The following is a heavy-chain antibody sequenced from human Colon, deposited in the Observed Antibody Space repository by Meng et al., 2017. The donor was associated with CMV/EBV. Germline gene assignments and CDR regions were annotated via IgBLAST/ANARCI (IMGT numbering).Heavy chain of an antibody. J-gene: IGHJ4*02. CDR1: GGSVKSGSDY. CDR2: VYYTGST. D-gene: IGHD2-21*02. Sequence: SGGSVKSGSDYWGWIRQPPGKGLEWIGHVYYTGSTNYNPSLRGRVTMSMDTSKNQFSLMLNSVTAADTAVYYCARGKTMYGVTYYFDSWGLGTLVTVSS. CDR3: ARGKTMYGVTYYFDS. V-gene: IGHV4-61*01.